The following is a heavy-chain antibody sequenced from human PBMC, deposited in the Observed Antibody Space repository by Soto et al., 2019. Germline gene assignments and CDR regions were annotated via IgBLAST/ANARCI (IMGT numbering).Heavy chain of an antibody. J-gene: IGHJ4*02. Sequence: GESLKISCKASGYSFTSYWIGWVRQMPGEGLEWMGIIYPGDSGIRYRPSFQDHVTIAADRSISTAYLQWSSLEASDTAMYYCARHSEDTVTPDFWGQGTLVTVSS. CDR1: GYSFTSYW. CDR2: IYPGDSGI. D-gene: IGHD4-17*01. V-gene: IGHV5-51*01. CDR3: ARHSEDTVTPDF.